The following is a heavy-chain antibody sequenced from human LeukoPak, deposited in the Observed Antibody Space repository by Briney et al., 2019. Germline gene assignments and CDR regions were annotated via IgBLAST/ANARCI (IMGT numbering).Heavy chain of an antibody. CDR1: GGSISSSSYY. V-gene: IGHV4-39*01. Sequence: SETLSLTCTVSGGSISSSSYYWGWIRQPPGKGLEWIGSIYYSGSTYYNPSLKSRVTISVDTSKNQFSLKPSSVTAADTAVYYCARHQSREYQLLSSNNWFDPWGQGTLVTVSS. CDR2: IYYSGST. CDR3: ARHQSREYQLLSSNNWFDP. D-gene: IGHD2-2*01. J-gene: IGHJ5*02.